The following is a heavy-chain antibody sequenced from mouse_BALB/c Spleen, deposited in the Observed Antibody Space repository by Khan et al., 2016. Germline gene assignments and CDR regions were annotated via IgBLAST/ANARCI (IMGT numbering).Heavy chain of an antibody. CDR2: IHTHSGVP. J-gene: IGHJ2*01. D-gene: IGHD2-1*01. Sequence: QIQLVQSGPELKKPGETVRISCKASGYTFTTAGMQWVQKMPGKGLKWIGCIHTHSGVPKYAEDFKGRFAFSLETSASTAYLQIRNLKNEDTATYFCARTVGNYGYFDYWGQGTTLTVSS. V-gene: IGHV9-4*02. CDR1: GYTFTTAG. CDR3: ARTVGNYGYFDY.